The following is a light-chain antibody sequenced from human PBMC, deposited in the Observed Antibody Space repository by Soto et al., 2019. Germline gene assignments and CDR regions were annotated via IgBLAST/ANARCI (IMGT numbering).Light chain of an antibody. CDR2: DAS. Sequence: EIVLTQSPATLSLSPGERATLSCRASQTVYNYLVWYQQRPGQAPRLLISDASNRATGIPARFSGSGSGTGFTLTINSLEPEDLAIYFCQQRYDWPLTFGGGSKIEMK. CDR3: QQRYDWPLT. J-gene: IGKJ4*01. CDR1: QTVYNY. V-gene: IGKV3-11*01.